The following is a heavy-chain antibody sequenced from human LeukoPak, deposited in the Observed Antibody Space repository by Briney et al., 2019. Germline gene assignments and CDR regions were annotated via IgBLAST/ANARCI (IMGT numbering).Heavy chain of an antibody. CDR2: IKQDGSEK. D-gene: IGHD3-22*01. J-gene: IGHJ5*02. CDR1: GFTFSSYW. Sequence: GGSLRLSCAASGFTFSSYWMSWVRQAPGKGLEWVANIKQDGSEKYYVDSVKGRFTISRDNAKNSLYLQMNSLRAEDTAVYYCARGGTYYYDSSGYPYNWFDPWGQGTLVTVSS. CDR3: ARGGTYYYDSSGYPYNWFDP. V-gene: IGHV3-7*01.